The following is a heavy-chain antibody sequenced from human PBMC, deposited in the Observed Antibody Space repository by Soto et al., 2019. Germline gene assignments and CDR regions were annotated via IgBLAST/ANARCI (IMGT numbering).Heavy chain of an antibody. CDR3: ARKKPDTTGFYFDF. J-gene: IGHJ4*02. CDR1: GYSISSSNW. D-gene: IGHD3-22*01. V-gene: IGHV4-28*01. Sequence: SETLSLTCTVSGYSISSSNWWGWIRQPPGKGLEWIGYINYSGSTYYNPSLKSRVTMSLDTSKNQFSMKLSSVTAVDTAVYYCARKKPDTTGFYFDFWGQGTLVTVSS. CDR2: INYSGST.